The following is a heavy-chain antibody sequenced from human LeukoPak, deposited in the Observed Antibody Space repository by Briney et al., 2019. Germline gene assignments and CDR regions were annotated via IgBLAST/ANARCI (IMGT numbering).Heavy chain of an antibody. V-gene: IGHV3-7*01. D-gene: IGHD6-13*01. CDR1: GFSFSSYD. CDR2: IKQDESEK. J-gene: IGHJ3*02. Sequence: GGSLRLSCAASGFSFSSYDMNWVRQAPGKGLEWVANIKQDESEKYYVDSVKGRFTISRDNAKNSLYLQMNSLRAEDTAVYYCARAGSSWYEDDAFDIWGQGTMVTVST. CDR3: ARAGSSWYEDDAFDI.